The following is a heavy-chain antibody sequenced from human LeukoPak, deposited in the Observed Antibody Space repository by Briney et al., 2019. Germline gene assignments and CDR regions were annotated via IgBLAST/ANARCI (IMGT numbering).Heavy chain of an antibody. D-gene: IGHD6-19*01. Sequence: GGSLRLSCAASGFTFSNNAMSWVRQAPEKGLEWVSAISGSGGSTYYADSVKGRFTISRDNSKNTLYLQMNSLRAEDTAVYYCAKDRQQWDQHWGQGTLVTVSS. CDR2: ISGSGGST. J-gene: IGHJ1*01. CDR3: AKDRQQWDQH. CDR1: GFTFSNNA. V-gene: IGHV3-23*01.